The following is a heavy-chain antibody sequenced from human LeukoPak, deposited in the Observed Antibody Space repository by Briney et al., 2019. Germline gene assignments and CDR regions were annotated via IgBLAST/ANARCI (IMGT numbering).Heavy chain of an antibody. Sequence: SETLFLTCTVSGGSISSSSYYWGWIRQPPGKGLEWIGSIYYSGSTYYNPSLKSRVTISVDTSKNQFSLKLSSVTAADTAVYYCARSSGSYGYWGQGTLVTVSS. D-gene: IGHD1-26*01. CDR1: GGSISSSSYY. CDR3: ARSSGSYGY. CDR2: IYYSGST. J-gene: IGHJ4*02. V-gene: IGHV4-39*01.